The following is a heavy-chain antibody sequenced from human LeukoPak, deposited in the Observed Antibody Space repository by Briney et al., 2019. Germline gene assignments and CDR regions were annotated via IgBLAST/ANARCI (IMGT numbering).Heavy chain of an antibody. Sequence: ASVKVSCKASGYTFTSYDINWVRQATGQGLEWMGWMNPNSGNTGYAQKFQGRVTITRNTSISTAYMELSSLRSEDTAVYYCAVEHSGSQGAFDIWGQGTMVTVSS. CDR1: GYTFTSYD. J-gene: IGHJ3*02. CDR3: AVEHSGSQGAFDI. V-gene: IGHV1-8*03. D-gene: IGHD1-26*01. CDR2: MNPNSGNT.